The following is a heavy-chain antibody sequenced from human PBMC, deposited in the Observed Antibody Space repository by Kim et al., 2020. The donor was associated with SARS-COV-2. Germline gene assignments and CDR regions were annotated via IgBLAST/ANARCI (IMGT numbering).Heavy chain of an antibody. Sequence: GGSLRLSCAASGFTFSSYGMHWVRQAPGKGLEWVAVISYDGSNKYYADSVKGRFTISRDNSKNTLYLQMNSLRAEDTAVYYCAKQRPAYNWNQLGGMDVWGQGTTVTVSS. V-gene: IGHV3-30*18. CDR1: GFTFSSYG. J-gene: IGHJ6*02. CDR2: ISYDGSNK. D-gene: IGHD1-20*01. CDR3: AKQRPAYNWNQLGGMDV.